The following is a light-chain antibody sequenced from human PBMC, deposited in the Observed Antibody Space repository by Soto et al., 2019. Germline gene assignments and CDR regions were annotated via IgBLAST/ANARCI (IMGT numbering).Light chain of an antibody. J-gene: IGKJ5*01. CDR2: AAS. CDR1: QGISNY. V-gene: IGKV1-39*01. Sequence: DIQMTQSPSSLSASVGDRVTITCRASQGISNYLAWYQHRPGKAPNLLIYAASSLHGGVPSRFSGSGSGTHFTLTISSLQPEDFAIYYCQQSYSTPTFGQGTRLEIK. CDR3: QQSYSTPT.